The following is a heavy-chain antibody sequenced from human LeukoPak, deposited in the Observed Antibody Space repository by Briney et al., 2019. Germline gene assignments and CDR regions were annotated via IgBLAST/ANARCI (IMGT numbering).Heavy chain of an antibody. CDR2: INPNSGDT. D-gene: IGHD4-17*01. CDR1: GYIFTDYY. J-gene: IGHJ3*02. CDR3: ARALMTAVLATSGGDI. Sequence: ASVTVSCTASGYIFTDYYIHWVRQATGQGLEWMGWINPNSGDTNCAQKFQGRVTMTRDTSISTAYLELSGLTSDDTAVYYCARALMTAVLATSGGDIWGQGTMVTVSS. V-gene: IGHV1-2*02.